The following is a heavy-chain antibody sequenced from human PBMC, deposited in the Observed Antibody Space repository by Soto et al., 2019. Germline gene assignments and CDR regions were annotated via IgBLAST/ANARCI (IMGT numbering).Heavy chain of an antibody. V-gene: IGHV1-18*04. CDR2: ISPLKGRT. CDR3: AMDSGAPPEYSKH. CDR1: GYTFTSYG. J-gene: IGHJ1*01. Sequence: QVQLVQSGPDLKRPGASMKVSCKASGYTFTSYGISWVRQAPGQGLEWMAWISPLKGRTQYSQKAQGRVTLSTDTSSNTAYMEMTTLRVDDTAVYYCAMDSGAPPEYSKHWGQGPLVTVS. D-gene: IGHD4-17*01.